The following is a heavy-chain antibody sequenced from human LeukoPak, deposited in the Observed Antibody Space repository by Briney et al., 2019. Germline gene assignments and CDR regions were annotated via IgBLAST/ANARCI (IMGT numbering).Heavy chain of an antibody. CDR1: GVSFDYYY. V-gene: IGHV4-34*01. CDR2: INHSGYT. Sequence: SETLSLTCAVSGVSFDYYYWSWVRQTPGKGLEWIGEINHSGYTNDSPSLKSRVTLSIDTSRKQFSLNLRSVTVADAGIYYCTRMTTGHDYWGQGTLVTVSS. CDR3: TRMTTGHDY. D-gene: IGHD4-17*01. J-gene: IGHJ4*02.